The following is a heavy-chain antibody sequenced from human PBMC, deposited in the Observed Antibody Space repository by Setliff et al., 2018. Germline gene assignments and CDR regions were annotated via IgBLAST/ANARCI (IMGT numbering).Heavy chain of an antibody. CDR1: GYTFSNYG. CDR2: VTVYNGNT. CDR3: ARDLNRWFGEFAFDI. J-gene: IGHJ3*02. D-gene: IGHD3-10*01. V-gene: IGHV1-18*01. Sequence: ASVKVSCKASGYTFSNYGVTWVRQAPGQGLEWMGWVTVYNGNTKYAQNLQGRLTLTTDISTSTAYMELGSLTTDDTAVYYCARDLNRWFGEFAFDIWGQGTMVTVSS.